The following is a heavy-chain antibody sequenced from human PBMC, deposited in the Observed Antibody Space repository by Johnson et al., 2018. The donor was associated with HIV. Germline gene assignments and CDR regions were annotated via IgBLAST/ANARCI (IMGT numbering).Heavy chain of an antibody. Sequence: VQLVESGGGVVRPGGSLRPSCAASGFTFDDYGMSWVRQAPGKGLECVAGINWNGGSTGYADAVKGRFTSPRDNAKHSLYLQMNSLRAEDTALYYCARDRGQRGPLCAFDIWGQGTMVTVSS. J-gene: IGHJ3*02. CDR2: INWNGGST. D-gene: IGHD3-10*01. V-gene: IGHV3-20*04. CDR3: ARDRGQRGPLCAFDI. CDR1: GFTFDDYG.